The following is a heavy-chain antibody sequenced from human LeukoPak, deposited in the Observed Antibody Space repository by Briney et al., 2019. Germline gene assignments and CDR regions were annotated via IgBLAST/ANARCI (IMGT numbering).Heavy chain of an antibody. Sequence: GGSLRLSCAASGFTFSDSYMSWIRQAPGKGLEWVSYISSSGSNIYYADSVKGRFTISRDNAKNSLHLQMSSLRAEDTAVYYCANSDDYWGQGTLVTVSS. CDR3: ANSDDY. CDR1: GFTFSDSY. V-gene: IGHV3-11*01. J-gene: IGHJ4*02. CDR2: ISSSGSNI. D-gene: IGHD2-15*01.